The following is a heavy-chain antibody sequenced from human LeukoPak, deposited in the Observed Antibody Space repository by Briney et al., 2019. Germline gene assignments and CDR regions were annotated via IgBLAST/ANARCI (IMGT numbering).Heavy chain of an antibody. CDR2: ISSSSSYI. CDR1: GFTFSSYS. Sequence: PGGSLRLSCAASGFTFSSYSMNWVRQAPGKGLEWVSSISSSSSYIYYADSVKGRFTISRDNAKNSLYLQMNSLRAEDTAVYYCARIGYCSGGSCYGIDYWGQGTLVTVSS. V-gene: IGHV3-21*01. D-gene: IGHD2-15*01. J-gene: IGHJ4*02. CDR3: ARIGYCSGGSCYGIDY.